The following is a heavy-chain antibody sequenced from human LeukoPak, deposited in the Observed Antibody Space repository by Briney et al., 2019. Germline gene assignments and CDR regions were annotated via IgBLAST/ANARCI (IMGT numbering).Heavy chain of an antibody. Sequence: GGSLRLSCAASGFTFSSYAMNWVRQAPGEGLERVSGISGSGGSTYYADSVKGRFTISRDNSKNTLSLQMNSLRADDTALYYCAKGTGIKHFHWFDPWGQGTLVTVSS. CDR3: AKGTGIKHFHWFDP. D-gene: IGHD3/OR15-3a*01. CDR2: ISGSGGST. J-gene: IGHJ5*02. CDR1: GFTFSSYA. V-gene: IGHV3-23*01.